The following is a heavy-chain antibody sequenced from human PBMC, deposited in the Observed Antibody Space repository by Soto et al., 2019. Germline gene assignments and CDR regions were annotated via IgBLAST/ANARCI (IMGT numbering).Heavy chain of an antibody. CDR3: ARLVSGYYPRDDAFDI. CDR1: GYSFSSYW. V-gene: IGHV5-51*01. CDR2: IYPGDSDT. D-gene: IGHD3-22*01. J-gene: IGHJ3*02. Sequence: GESLKISCKGSGYSFSSYWIGWVRQMPGKGLEWMGIIYPGDSDTRYSPSFQGQVTISADKSISTAYLQWSSLKASDTAMYYCARLVSGYYPRDDAFDIWGQGTMVTVS.